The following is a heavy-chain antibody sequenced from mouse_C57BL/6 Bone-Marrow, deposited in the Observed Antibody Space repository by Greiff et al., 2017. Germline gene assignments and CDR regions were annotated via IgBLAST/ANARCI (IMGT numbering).Heavy chain of an antibody. D-gene: IGHD2-3*01. CDR1: GFSLTSYA. Sequence: VMLVESGPGLVAPSQSLSITCTVSGFSLTSYAISWVRQPPGKGLEWLGVIWTGGGTNYNSALKSRLSISKDNSKSQVFLKMNSLQTDDTARYYCARTDGYSYYYYAMDYWGQGTSVTVSS. CDR3: ARTDGYSYYYYAMDY. V-gene: IGHV2-9-1*01. CDR2: IWTGGGT. J-gene: IGHJ4*01.